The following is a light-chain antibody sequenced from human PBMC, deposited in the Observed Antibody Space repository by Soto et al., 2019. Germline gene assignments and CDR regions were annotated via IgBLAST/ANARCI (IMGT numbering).Light chain of an antibody. J-gene: IGKJ1*01. CDR1: QDISNF. CDR3: RQYDNLPWT. V-gene: IGKV1-33*01. Sequence: DIHITQSASSLSSSVGDIVTITCRASQDISNFLNWYQLKPGKAPKLLIYDASNLETGVPSRFSGSGSGTDFIFTISSLQPEDIATYYCRQYDNLPWTFGQGTKVDIK. CDR2: DAS.